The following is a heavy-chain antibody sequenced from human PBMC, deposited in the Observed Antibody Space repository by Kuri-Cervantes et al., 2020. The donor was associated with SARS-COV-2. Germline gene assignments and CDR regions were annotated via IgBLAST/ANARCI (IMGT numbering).Heavy chain of an antibody. CDR3: ARQGPSIAAPGRRWFDP. CDR1: GGSFSGYY. Sequence: SETLSLTCAVYGGSFSGYYWSWIRQPPGKGLEWIGYIYYSGSTNYNPSLKSRVTISVDTSKNQFSLKLSSVTAADTAVYYCARQGPSIAAPGRRWFDPWGQGTLVTVSS. V-gene: IGHV4-59*08. D-gene: IGHD6-6*01. CDR2: IYYSGST. J-gene: IGHJ5*02.